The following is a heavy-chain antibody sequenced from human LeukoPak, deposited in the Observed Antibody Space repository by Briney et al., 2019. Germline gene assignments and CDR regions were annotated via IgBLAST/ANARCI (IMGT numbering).Heavy chain of an antibody. D-gene: IGHD3-3*01. CDR3: ARPTDYDFWSGYYTGGNWFDP. J-gene: IGHJ5*02. CDR1: GFTFSSYA. CDR2: ISGSGGST. V-gene: IGHV3-23*01. Sequence: GGSLRFSCAASGFTFSSYAMSWVRQAPGKGLEWVSAISGSGGSTYYADSVKGRFTISRDNSKNTLYLQMNSLRAEDTAVYYCARPTDYDFWSGYYTGGNWFDPWGQGTLVTVSS.